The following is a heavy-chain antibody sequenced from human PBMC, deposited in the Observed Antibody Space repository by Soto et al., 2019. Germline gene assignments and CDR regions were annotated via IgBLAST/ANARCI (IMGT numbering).Heavy chain of an antibody. D-gene: IGHD3-16*01. J-gene: IGHJ6*02. Sequence: QVQLVQSGAEVKKPGASVKVSCKASGYTFTRSGISWVRQAPGQGLEWMGWISTYNGDTNYAQTFQGRVTMTTDTTXCTVHMEVRSLGSDDTAVYYCGREGVAPYYVYDLDVWGQGTPVTVSS. CDR1: GYTFTRSG. V-gene: IGHV1-18*01. CDR3: GREGVAPYYVYDLDV. CDR2: ISTYNGDT.